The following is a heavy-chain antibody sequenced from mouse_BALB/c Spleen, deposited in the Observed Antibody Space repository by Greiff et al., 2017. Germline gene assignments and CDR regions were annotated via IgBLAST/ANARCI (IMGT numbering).Heavy chain of an antibody. V-gene: IGHV5-6*01. CDR1: GFTFSSYG. Sequence: EVQLVESGGDLVKPGGSLKLSCAASGFTFSSYGMSWVRQTPDKRLEWVATISSGGSYTYYPDSVKGRFTISRDNAKNTLYLQMSSLKSEDTAMYYCARHGDYEGGAMDYWGQGTSVTVSS. D-gene: IGHD2-4*01. J-gene: IGHJ4*01. CDR2: ISSGGSYT. CDR3: ARHGDYEGGAMDY.